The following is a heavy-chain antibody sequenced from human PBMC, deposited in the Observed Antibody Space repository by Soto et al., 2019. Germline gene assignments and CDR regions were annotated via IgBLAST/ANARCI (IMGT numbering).Heavy chain of an antibody. CDR2: IVVGSGNT. CDR1: GFTFTSSA. D-gene: IGHD2-15*01. V-gene: IGHV1-58*01. J-gene: IGHJ4*02. CDR3: AAIQLGYCSGGSCYPGDY. Sequence: QMQLVQSGPEVKKPGTSVKVSCKASGFTFTSSAVQWVRQARGQRLEWIGWIVVGSGNTNYAQKFQERVTITRDMSTSTANMELSSLRSEDTAVYYCAAIQLGYCSGGSCYPGDYWGQGTLVTVSS.